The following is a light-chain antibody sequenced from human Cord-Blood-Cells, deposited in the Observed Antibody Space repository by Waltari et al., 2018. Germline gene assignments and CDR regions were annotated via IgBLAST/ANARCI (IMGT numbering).Light chain of an antibody. V-gene: IGLV2-14*01. Sequence: QSALTQPASVSGCPGPSITISCTGTSSAVGGDNGVSWYHQHPGKAPKLMIYDVSNRPSGVSNRFSGSKSGNTTSLTISGLQAEDEADYYCSSYTSSSTLVFGTGTKVTVL. J-gene: IGLJ1*01. CDR2: DVS. CDR3: SSYTSSSTLV. CDR1: SSAVGGDNG.